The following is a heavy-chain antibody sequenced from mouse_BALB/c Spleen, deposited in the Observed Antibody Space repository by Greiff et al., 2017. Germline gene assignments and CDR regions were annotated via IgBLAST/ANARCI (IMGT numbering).Heavy chain of an antibody. CDR2: IWSGGST. D-gene: IGHD2-2*01. Sequence: VQLVESGPGLVQPSQSLSITCTVSGFSLTSYGVHWVRQSPGKGLEWLGVIWSGGSTDYNAAFISRLSISKDNSKSQVFFKMNSLQANDTAIYYCARKKDYGYEDAMDYWGQGTSVTVSS. V-gene: IGHV2-2*02. CDR3: ARKKDYGYEDAMDY. J-gene: IGHJ4*01. CDR1: GFSLTSYG.